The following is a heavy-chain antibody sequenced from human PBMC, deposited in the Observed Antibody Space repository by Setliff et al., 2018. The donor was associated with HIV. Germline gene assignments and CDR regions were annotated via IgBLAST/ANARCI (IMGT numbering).Heavy chain of an antibody. J-gene: IGHJ4*02. CDR3: ARQTWEYYDTLTGYYRSPKNFDS. CDR2: ISYTGST. D-gene: IGHD3-9*01. Sequence: PSETLSLTCTVLGGSINRSNYYWGWIRQPPGKGLEWIGTISYTGSTYYDPSLKSRVTISLDTSKNQFFLRLSSVTAPDTAIYYCARQTWEYYDTLTGYYRSPKNFDSWGQGTLVTVSS. CDR1: GGSINRSNYY. V-gene: IGHV4-39*01.